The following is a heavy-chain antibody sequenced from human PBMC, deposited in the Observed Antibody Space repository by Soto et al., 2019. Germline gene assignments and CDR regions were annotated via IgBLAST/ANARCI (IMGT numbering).Heavy chain of an antibody. V-gene: IGHV3-21*01. CDR1: GFTFSSYS. CDR2: ISSSSSYI. CDR3: ARDRLPHSGSYAFDI. D-gene: IGHD3-10*01. J-gene: IGHJ3*02. Sequence: EVQLVESGGGLVKPGGSLRLSCAASGFTFSSYSMNWVRQAPGKGLEWVSSISSSSSYIYYADSVKGRFTISRDNAKNSLYLQRNSLRAEDTAVYYWARDRLPHSGSYAFDIWGQGTMVTVSS.